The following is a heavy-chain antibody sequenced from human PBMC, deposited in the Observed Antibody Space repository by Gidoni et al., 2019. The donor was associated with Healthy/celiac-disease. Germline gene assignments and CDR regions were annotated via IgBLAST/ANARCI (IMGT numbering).Heavy chain of an antibody. CDR3: ARVGHFGDYYYGMDV. D-gene: IGHD3-3*01. CDR2: INPNSGGT. CDR1: GYTFTGYY. Sequence: QVQLVQSGAEVKKPGASVKVSCKASGYTFTGYYMHWVRQAPGQGLEWMGWINPNSGGTNYAQKFQGRVTMTRDTSISTAYMELSRLRSDDTAVYYCARVGHFGDYYYGMDVWGQGTTVTVSS. V-gene: IGHV1-2*02. J-gene: IGHJ6*02.